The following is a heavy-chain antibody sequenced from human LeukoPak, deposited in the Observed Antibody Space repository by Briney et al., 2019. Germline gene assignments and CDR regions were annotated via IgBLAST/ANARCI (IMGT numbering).Heavy chain of an antibody. Sequence: SETLSLTCTVSGGSVSRDHWSWIRQPPGKGLEWIGYIYDIGSTNYNPSLKSRVTISVDTSKNQFSLKLSSVAAADTAVYYCARGPDYVWGSYRLDYWGQGTLVTVSS. CDR1: GGSVSRDH. J-gene: IGHJ4*02. CDR3: ARGPDYVWGSYRLDY. V-gene: IGHV4-59*02. CDR2: IYDIGST. D-gene: IGHD3-16*02.